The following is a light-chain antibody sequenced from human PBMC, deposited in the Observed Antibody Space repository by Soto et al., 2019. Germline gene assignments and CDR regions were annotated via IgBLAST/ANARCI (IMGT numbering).Light chain of an antibody. V-gene: IGKV1-27*01. CDR1: QGISNY. CDR3: QKYNSAPWT. CDR2: AAS. Sequence: DIQMTQSPSSLSASVGDRVTITCRASQGISNYLAWYQQKPGKVPRLLIFAASTLQSGAPSRFRGAGSETDFTLTINGLQPEDVATYYCQKYNSAPWTFGQGTKADIK. J-gene: IGKJ1*01.